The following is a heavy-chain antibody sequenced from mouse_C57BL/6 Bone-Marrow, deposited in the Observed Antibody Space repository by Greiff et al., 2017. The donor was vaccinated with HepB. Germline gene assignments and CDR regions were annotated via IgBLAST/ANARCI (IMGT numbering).Heavy chain of an antibody. CDR1: GFTFSDYG. D-gene: IGHD1-1*01. Sequence: EVKLLESGGGLVKPGGSLTLSCAASGFTFSDYGMHWVRQGPEKGLEWVAYISSGSSTIYYADTVKGRFTISRDNAKNTLFLQMTSLRSEDTAMYYCARGNYYGSSPLFAYWGQGTLVTVSA. CDR3: ARGNYYGSSPLFAY. CDR2: ISSGSSTI. V-gene: IGHV5-17*01. J-gene: IGHJ3*01.